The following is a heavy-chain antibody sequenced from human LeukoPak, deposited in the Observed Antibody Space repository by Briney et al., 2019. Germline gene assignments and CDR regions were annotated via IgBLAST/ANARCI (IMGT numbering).Heavy chain of an antibody. D-gene: IGHD6-19*01. V-gene: IGHV3-53*01. Sequence: PGGSLRLSCAASGFTVSSNYMSWVRQAPGKGLEWVSVIYSGGSTYYADSVKGRFTISRDNSKNTLYLQMNSLRAEYTAVYYCARAWDSSGWFDYWGQGTLVTVSS. CDR1: GFTVSSNY. CDR3: ARAWDSSGWFDY. J-gene: IGHJ4*02. CDR2: IYSGGST.